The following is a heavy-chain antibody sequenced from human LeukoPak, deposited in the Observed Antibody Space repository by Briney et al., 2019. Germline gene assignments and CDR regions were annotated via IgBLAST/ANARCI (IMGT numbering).Heavy chain of an antibody. D-gene: IGHD6-6*01. CDR2: ISGSGGST. Sequence: GGSLRLSCAASGFTFSNYAMSWVRQAPGKGLEWVSTISGSGGSTYYADPVKGRFTISRDSSKSTLFLQMTSLTAEDTAVYYCAKGSGAARPYYLDYWGRGTLVTVSS. J-gene: IGHJ4*02. V-gene: IGHV3-23*01. CDR3: AKGSGAARPYYLDY. CDR1: GFTFSNYA.